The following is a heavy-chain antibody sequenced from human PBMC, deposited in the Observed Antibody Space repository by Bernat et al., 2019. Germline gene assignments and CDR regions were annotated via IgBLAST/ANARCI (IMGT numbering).Heavy chain of an antibody. CDR2: IYPGDSDI. CDR3: VRQRHDYIWGSYPQRGNNYFHIDV. J-gene: IGHJ6*03. Sequence: VQLEQSGAEVKKPGESLKISCRASGYRFPTYWIGWVRQMPGKGLEWMGIIYPGDSDIKYSPSFQGQVTISADKSISTAYLQWSSLKASDTAMYYCVRQRHDYIWGSYPQRGNNYFHIDVWGKGTTVTVSS. V-gene: IGHV5-51*01. CDR1: GYRFPTYW. D-gene: IGHD3-16*02.